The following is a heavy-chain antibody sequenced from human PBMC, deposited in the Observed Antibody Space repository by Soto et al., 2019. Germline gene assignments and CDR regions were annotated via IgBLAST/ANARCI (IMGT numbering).Heavy chain of an antibody. J-gene: IGHJ3*02. Sequence: PPETLSLTCTFSVGSIIIDDYYWSWIRQSPGRGLEWIGYIYYSGSAYYNPSLKSRITISVDTSKNQFSLNLRSVTAADAAVYYCARNHGARGYYAQWVTFDIWGQGTVVTVSS. D-gene: IGHD3-10*01. CDR1: VGSIIIDDYY. CDR3: ARNHGARGYYAQWVTFDI. V-gene: IGHV4-30-4*01. CDR2: IYYSGSA.